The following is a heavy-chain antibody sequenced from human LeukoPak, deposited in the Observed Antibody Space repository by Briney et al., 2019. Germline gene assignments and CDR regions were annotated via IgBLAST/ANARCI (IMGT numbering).Heavy chain of an antibody. J-gene: IGHJ4*02. V-gene: IGHV3-21*01. CDR3: ARGDY. CDR2: ISSSSSYI. Sequence: GGSLRLSCAASGFTFSSYSMNWVRQAPGKGLEWVSSISSSSSYICYADSVKGRFTISRDNAKNSLYLQMNSLRAEDTAVYYCARGDYWGQGTLVTVSS. CDR1: GFTFSSYS.